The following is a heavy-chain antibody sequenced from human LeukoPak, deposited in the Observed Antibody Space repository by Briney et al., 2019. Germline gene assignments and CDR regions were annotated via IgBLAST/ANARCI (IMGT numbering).Heavy chain of an antibody. V-gene: IGHV1-46*02. Sequence: ASVKVSCKASGYNFNSYYMHWVRQAPGQGFEWVGVTNPSGPGTIYAQKFQGRVTTTRDTSTSTVYMELSSLRSEDTAVYYCARENSGYSRYDYWGQGTLVTVSS. J-gene: IGHJ4*02. CDR2: TNPSGPGT. CDR3: ARENSGYSRYDY. D-gene: IGHD5-18*01. CDR1: GYNFNSYY.